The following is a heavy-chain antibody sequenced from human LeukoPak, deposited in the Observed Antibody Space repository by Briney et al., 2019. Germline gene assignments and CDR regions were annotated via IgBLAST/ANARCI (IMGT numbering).Heavy chain of an antibody. D-gene: IGHD2-15*01. CDR1: GYSISSGYY. CDR3: ARAVVAYDY. Sequence: SETLSLTCTVSGYSISSGYYWGWIRQPPGKGLEWIGSIYHSGSTYYNPSLKSRVTISVDTSKNQFSLKLSSVTAADTAVYYCARAVVAYDYWGQGTLATVSS. J-gene: IGHJ4*02. V-gene: IGHV4-38-2*02. CDR2: IYHSGST.